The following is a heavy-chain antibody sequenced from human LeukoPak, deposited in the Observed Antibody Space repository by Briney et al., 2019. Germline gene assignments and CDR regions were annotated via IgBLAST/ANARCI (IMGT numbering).Heavy chain of an antibody. J-gene: IGHJ4*02. Sequence: SETLSLTCAVYGGSFSGYYWSWIRQPPGKGLEWIGEINHSGSTNYNPSLESRVTISVDTSKNQFSLKLSSVTAADTAVYYCARGVLMVYAIPNYFDYWGQGTLVTVSS. V-gene: IGHV4-34*01. CDR3: ARGVLMVYAIPNYFDY. D-gene: IGHD2-8*01. CDR2: INHSGST. CDR1: GGSFSGYY.